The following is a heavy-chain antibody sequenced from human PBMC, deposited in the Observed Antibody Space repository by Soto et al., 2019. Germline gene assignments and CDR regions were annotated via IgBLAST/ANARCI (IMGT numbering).Heavy chain of an antibody. CDR2: ISGSSSMI. Sequence: EVQLVESGGGLVQPGGSLRLSCAASGFTFSSYSMKWVRQAPGKGLEWVSYISGSSSMIYYADSVKGRFTISRDNAKNSLYLQMNSLRAEDTAVYYCSRDLNPRHEMLYALLGYWGQGTLVTVSS. D-gene: IGHD2-8*01. CDR1: GFTFSSYS. J-gene: IGHJ4*02. CDR3: SRDLNPRHEMLYALLGY. V-gene: IGHV3-48*01.